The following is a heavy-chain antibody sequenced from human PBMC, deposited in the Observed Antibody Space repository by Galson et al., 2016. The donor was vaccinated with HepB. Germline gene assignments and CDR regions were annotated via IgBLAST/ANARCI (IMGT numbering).Heavy chain of an antibody. J-gene: IGHJ4*02. Sequence: QSGAEVKKPGESLRISCEASGYSFTTYWIAWVRQMPGKGLEEMGIMYPGDSGDSDIRYSPPFQGQVTISVDRSISTAYLQWSSLKASDTAMYYCARQGSGSYNSFDMWGQGTRVTV. V-gene: IGHV5-51*01. D-gene: IGHD1-26*01. CDR2: MYPGDSGDSDI. CDR1: GYSFTTYW. CDR3: ARQGSGSYNSFDM.